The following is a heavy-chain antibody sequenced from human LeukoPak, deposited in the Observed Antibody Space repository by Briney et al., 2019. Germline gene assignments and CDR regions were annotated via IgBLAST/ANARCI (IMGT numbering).Heavy chain of an antibody. Sequence: GGSLRLSCAASGFTFSSYSMNWVRQAPGKGLEWVSYISSSGTTIYYADSVKGRFTISRDNPKNSLYLQMNSLRAGDTAVYYCARGYCNSNTCYIAFDVWGQGTMVTVSS. J-gene: IGHJ3*01. CDR1: GFTFSSYS. CDR2: ISSSGTTI. V-gene: IGHV3-48*01. D-gene: IGHD2-2*02. CDR3: ARGYCNSNTCYIAFDV.